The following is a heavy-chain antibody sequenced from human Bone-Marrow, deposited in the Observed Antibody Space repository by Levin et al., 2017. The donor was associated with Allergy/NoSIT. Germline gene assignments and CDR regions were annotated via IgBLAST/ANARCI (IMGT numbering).Heavy chain of an antibody. CDR1: GLAFSSYA. CDR2: ITGSGRYT. J-gene: IGHJ1*01. Sequence: GGSLRLSCAASGLAFSSYAMAWVRQAPGKGLEWVAGITGSGRYTYYADSVKGRFIISRDNIKNTLNLQVKSLRAGDTAIYYCAKEDYYDSSGFGHWGQGTLVTVS. CDR3: AKEDYYDSSGFGH. V-gene: IGHV3-23*01. D-gene: IGHD3-22*01.